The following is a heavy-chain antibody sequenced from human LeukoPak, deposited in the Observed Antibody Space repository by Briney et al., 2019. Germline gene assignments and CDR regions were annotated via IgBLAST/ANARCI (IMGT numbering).Heavy chain of an antibody. Sequence: ASVKVSCKASGYTFTGYYMHWVRQAPGQGLEWMGWINPNSGGTNYAQKFQGRVTMTRDTSISTAYMELSRLRSDDTAVYCCARQWFGELLYDYWGQGTLVTVSS. V-gene: IGHV1-2*02. D-gene: IGHD3-10*01. CDR3: ARQWFGELLYDY. CDR1: GYTFTGYY. J-gene: IGHJ4*02. CDR2: INPNSGGT.